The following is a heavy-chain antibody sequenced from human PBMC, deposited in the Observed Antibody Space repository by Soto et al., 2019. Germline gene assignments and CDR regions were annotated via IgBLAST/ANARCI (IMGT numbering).Heavy chain of an antibody. Sequence: GGSLRLSCAASGFTFSSYGMHWVRQAPGKGLEWVANIKQDGSEKYYVDSVKGRFTISRDNAKNTLYLQMNSLRADDTALYYCARCGISTTWCHWGQGTLVTVSS. CDR3: ARCGISTTWCH. V-gene: IGHV3-7*03. J-gene: IGHJ4*02. CDR2: IKQDGSEK. D-gene: IGHD2-8*02. CDR1: GFTFSSYG.